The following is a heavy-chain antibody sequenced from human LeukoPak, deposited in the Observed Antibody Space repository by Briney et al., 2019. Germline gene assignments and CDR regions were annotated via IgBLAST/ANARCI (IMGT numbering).Heavy chain of an antibody. CDR1: GFTFSSYV. V-gene: IGHV3-23*01. Sequence: GGSLRLSCAASGFTFSSYVMNWVRQAPGKGLEWVSAISGSGGSTYYADSVKGRFTISRDNSKNTLYLQMNSLRAEDTAVYYCAKVWSGGWYDNWGQGTLLIVSS. CDR2: ISGSGGST. CDR3: AKVWSGGWYDN. J-gene: IGHJ4*02. D-gene: IGHD6-19*01.